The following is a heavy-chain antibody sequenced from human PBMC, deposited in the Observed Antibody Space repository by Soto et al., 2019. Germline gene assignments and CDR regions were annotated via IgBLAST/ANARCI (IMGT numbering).Heavy chain of an antibody. CDR1: GGSISSSSYY. Sequence: SETLSLTCTGSGGSISSSSYYWGWIRQPPGKGLEWIGSIYYSGSTYYNPSLKSRVTISVDTSKNQFSLKLSSVTAADTAVYYCARCVVDTAMVTDYWGQGTLVTVSS. CDR3: ARCVVDTAMVTDY. V-gene: IGHV4-39*01. CDR2: IYYSGST. J-gene: IGHJ4*02. D-gene: IGHD5-18*01.